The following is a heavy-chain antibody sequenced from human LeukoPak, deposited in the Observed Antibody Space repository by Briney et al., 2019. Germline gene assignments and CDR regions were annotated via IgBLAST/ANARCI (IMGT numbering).Heavy chain of an antibody. V-gene: IGHV3-23*01. CDR1: GFTFSSFA. D-gene: IGHD6-13*01. Sequence: GGSLRLSCAAPGFTFSSFAMSWVRQASGKGLEWVSVISGSGGTTYNADSVKGRFTISRDNSKNTLYLQMNSLRAEDTAIYYCAKDAGSRDPTSFDYWGQGTLVTVSS. CDR2: ISGSGGTT. J-gene: IGHJ4*02. CDR3: AKDAGSRDPTSFDY.